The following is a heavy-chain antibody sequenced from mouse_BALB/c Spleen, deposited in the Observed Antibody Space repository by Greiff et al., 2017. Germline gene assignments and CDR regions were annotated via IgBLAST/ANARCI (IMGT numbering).Heavy chain of an antibody. V-gene: IGHV5-4*02. Sequence: EVQVVESGGGLVKPGGSLKLSCAASGFTFSDYYMYWVRQTPEKRLEWVATISDGGSYTYYPDSVKGRFTISRDNAKNNLYLQMSSLKSEDTAMYYCARGGYRYDGKAWFAYWGQGTLVTVSA. CDR3: ARGGYRYDGKAWFAY. D-gene: IGHD2-14*01. CDR2: ISDGGSYT. CDR1: GFTFSDYY. J-gene: IGHJ3*01.